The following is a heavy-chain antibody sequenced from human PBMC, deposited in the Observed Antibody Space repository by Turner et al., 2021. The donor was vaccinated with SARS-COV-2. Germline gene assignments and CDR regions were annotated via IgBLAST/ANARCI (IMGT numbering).Heavy chain of an antibody. V-gene: IGHV3-48*03. CDR2: VSGGGSSI. J-gene: IGHJ6*02. D-gene: IGHD6-25*01. CDR1: GFTFSSYE. CDR3: ARGCACWGRLQAPYYGMDV. Sequence: EAQLVPSGGGLVPPGGTLRPSCASAGFTFSSYEMTWVRQGRGKGLGWVSFVSGGGSSIYYSGSVAGRFSISSNNAKNTVKLRMNRQRTGVTAVDYGARGCACWGRLQAPYYGMDVWGQGTTVTVSS.